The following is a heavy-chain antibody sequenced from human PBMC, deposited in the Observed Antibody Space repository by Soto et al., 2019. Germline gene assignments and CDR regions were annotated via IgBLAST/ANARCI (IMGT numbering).Heavy chain of an antibody. J-gene: IGHJ4*02. CDR3: ARGDYDILAGYPSTSDY. Sequence: QVQLVQSGAEVKKPGASVKVSCKASGYTFTSYGISWVRQAPGQGLEWMGWISAYNGNTNYAQKLQGRVTMTTDTSTRTAYMELRSLRSDDTAVYYCARGDYDILAGYPSTSDYWGQGTLVTVSA. CDR1: GYTFTSYG. V-gene: IGHV1-18*04. CDR2: ISAYNGNT. D-gene: IGHD3-9*01.